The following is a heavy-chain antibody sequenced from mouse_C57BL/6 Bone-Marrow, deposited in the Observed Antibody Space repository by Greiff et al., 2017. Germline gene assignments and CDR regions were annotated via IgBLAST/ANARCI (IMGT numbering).Heavy chain of an antibody. J-gene: IGHJ4*01. CDR1: GYTFTGYW. D-gene: IGHD2-5*01. V-gene: IGHV1-9*01. CDR2: ILPGRGST. Sequence: VQLQESGAELMKPGASVKLSCKATGYTFTGYWIEWVKQRPGHGLEWIGEILPGRGSTNYNEKFKGKATLTADTSSNTAYMQLSSLTTEDSAIYYCARYYSNYYYAMDYWGQGTSVTVSS. CDR3: ARYYSNYYYAMDY.